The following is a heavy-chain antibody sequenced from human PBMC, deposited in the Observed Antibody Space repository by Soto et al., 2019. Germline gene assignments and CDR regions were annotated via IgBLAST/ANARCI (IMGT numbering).Heavy chain of an antibody. CDR2: IYHSGST. V-gene: IGHV4-31*03. J-gene: IGHJ5*02. D-gene: IGHD3-3*01. CDR3: ARAGDGHNFWPFDP. CDR1: GGSINTGGYF. Sequence: SETLSLACTVSGGSINTGGYFWSWIRQHPGRGLEWIGYIYHSGSTYYNPSLKSRLTMSVDTSKNQFSLNLTSMTAADTAVYYCARAGDGHNFWPFDPGGQGTLVTVSS.